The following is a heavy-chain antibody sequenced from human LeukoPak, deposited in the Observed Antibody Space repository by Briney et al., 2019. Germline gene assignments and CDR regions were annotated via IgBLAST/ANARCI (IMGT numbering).Heavy chain of an antibody. CDR2: MYYSGGT. V-gene: IGHV4-39*07. Sequence: SETLSLTCTVSGGSISSSSHYWGWIRQPPGKGLEWIGSMYYSGGTYDNASLKSRVTISVDTSKNQFSLKLSSVTAADTAVYYCARDLGVAMADYYFDYWGQGTLVTVSS. J-gene: IGHJ4*02. CDR1: GGSISSSSHY. CDR3: ARDLGVAMADYYFDY. D-gene: IGHD6-19*01.